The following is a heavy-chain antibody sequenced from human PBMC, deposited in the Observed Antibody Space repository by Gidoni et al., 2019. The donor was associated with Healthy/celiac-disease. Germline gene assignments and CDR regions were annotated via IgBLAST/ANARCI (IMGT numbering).Heavy chain of an antibody. J-gene: IGHJ4*02. Sequence: QVQLQQWGAGLLKPSETLSLTCAVYGGSFSGYYWSWFRQPPGKGLEWIGEINHSGSTNYNPSLKSRVTISVDTSKNQFSLKLSSVTAADTAVYYCAREGKLGYCSSTSCYGRGYYFDYWGQGTLVTVSS. D-gene: IGHD2-2*01. CDR2: INHSGST. V-gene: IGHV4-34*01. CDR1: GGSFSGYY. CDR3: AREGKLGYCSSTSCYGRGYYFDY.